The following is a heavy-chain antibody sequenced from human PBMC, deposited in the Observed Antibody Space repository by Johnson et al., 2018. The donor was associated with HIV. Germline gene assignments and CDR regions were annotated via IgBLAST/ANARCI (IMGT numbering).Heavy chain of an antibody. V-gene: IGHV3-66*01. Sequence: VQLVESGGGLVQPGGSLRLSCAASGFTVSSNYMSWVRQAPGKGLEWVSVIYSGGSTYYADSVKGRFTISRDNSTNTLYLQMNSLRAEDTAVYYCARGEYYYDSSGYSNTPDAFDIWGQGTMVTVSS. J-gene: IGHJ3*02. D-gene: IGHD3-22*01. CDR3: ARGEYYYDSSGYSNTPDAFDI. CDR1: GFTVSSNY. CDR2: IYSGGST.